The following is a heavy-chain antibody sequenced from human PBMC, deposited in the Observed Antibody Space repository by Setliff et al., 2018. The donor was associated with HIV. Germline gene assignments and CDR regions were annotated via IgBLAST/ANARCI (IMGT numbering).Heavy chain of an antibody. CDR3: TKGGGLNFRWHDWFVKI. D-gene: IGHD3-9*01. J-gene: IGHJ4*03. V-gene: IGHV5-51*01. Sequence: GESLKISCEASGYTFTNYWIGWVRQMPGKGLEWMGIIYPGDSDIIYSPSFRGQVTISADKSISTAYLQLNSLRASDTAIYYCTKGGGLNFRWHDWFVKIWGQGTPVTVSS. CDR2: IYPGDSDI. CDR1: GYTFTNYW.